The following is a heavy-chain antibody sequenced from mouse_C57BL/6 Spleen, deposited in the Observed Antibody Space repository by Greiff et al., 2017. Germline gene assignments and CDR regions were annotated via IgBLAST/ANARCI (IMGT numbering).Heavy chain of an antibody. CDR2: ISNGGGST. V-gene: IGHV5-12*01. CDR3: ARVYDYDNAMDY. D-gene: IGHD2-4*01. J-gene: IGHJ4*01. Sequence: EVKLVESGGGLVQPGGSLKLSCAASGFTFSDYYMYWVRQTPEKRLEWVAYISNGGGSTYYPDTVKGRFTISRDNAKNTLYLQMSRLKSEDTAMYYCARVYDYDNAMDYWGQGTSVTVSS. CDR1: GFTFSDYY.